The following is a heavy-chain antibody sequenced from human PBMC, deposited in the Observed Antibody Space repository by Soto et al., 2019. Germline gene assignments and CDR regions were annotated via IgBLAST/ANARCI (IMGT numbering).Heavy chain of an antibody. Sequence: PGGSLRLSCAASGFTFSSYDMHWVRQATGKGLEWVSAIGSAGDTYYPGSVKGRFTISRENAKNSLYLQMNSLRAGDTAVYYCARAASYDILTGYYGRDAFDIWGQGTMVTVSS. CDR3: ARAASYDILTGYYGRDAFDI. CDR2: IGSAGDT. V-gene: IGHV3-13*01. D-gene: IGHD3-9*01. CDR1: GFTFSSYD. J-gene: IGHJ3*02.